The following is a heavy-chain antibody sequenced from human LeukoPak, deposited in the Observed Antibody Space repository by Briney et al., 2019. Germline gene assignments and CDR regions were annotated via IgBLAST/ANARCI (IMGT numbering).Heavy chain of an antibody. J-gene: IGHJ4*02. CDR1: GFTFNIHA. Sequence: GGSLRLSCATSGFTFNIHAMNWVRQAPGKGLEWVSIISGNGINTYYADSVKGRFTISRDDSKNTLYLQMNSLRVDDTAIYYCARGVSDWGQGTLVTVAS. V-gene: IGHV3-23*01. CDR2: ISGNGINT. CDR3: ARGVSD. D-gene: IGHD3-16*01.